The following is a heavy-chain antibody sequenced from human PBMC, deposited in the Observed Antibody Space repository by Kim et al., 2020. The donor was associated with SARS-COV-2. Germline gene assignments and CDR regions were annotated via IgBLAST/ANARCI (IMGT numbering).Heavy chain of an antibody. J-gene: IGHJ4*02. CDR1: GCSINNYY. CDR3: GRWNEGVDY. CDR2: IYYSGST. V-gene: IGHV4-59*01. Sequence: SETLSLTCTVSGCSINNYYWGWMRQPPGKGLEWVGHIYYSGSTNYNPSLKSRITISVDTSKNQFSLKLSSVTAADTAVYFCGRWNEGVDYWGQGTLVTVS. D-gene: IGHD1-1*01.